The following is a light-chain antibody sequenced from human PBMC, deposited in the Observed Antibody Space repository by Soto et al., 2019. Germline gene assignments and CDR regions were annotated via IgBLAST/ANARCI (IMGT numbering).Light chain of an antibody. Sequence: TQSRRPVCASVGYRCTLKCQASEDISNYLNWYQQKPGKAPKLLIYDASNRATGIPARFSGSESGTDFTLTISIPEPEHFAIYYCQQRSNWPPTFAQGTKLDIK. CDR3: QQRSNWPPT. CDR1: EDISNY. V-gene: IGKV3-11*01. CDR2: DAS. J-gene: IGKJ1*01.